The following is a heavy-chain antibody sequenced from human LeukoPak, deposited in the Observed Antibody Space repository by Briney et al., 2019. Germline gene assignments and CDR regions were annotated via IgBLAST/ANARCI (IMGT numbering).Heavy chain of an antibody. Sequence: SGTLSLTCAVYGGSFSGYYWSWIRQPPGKGLEWIGEINHSGSTNYNPSLKSRVTISVDTSRNQFSLKLSSVTAADTAVYYCARALGMITMVRGVIFSYGMDVWGQGTTVTVSS. D-gene: IGHD3-10*01. J-gene: IGHJ6*02. CDR3: ARALGMITMVRGVIFSYGMDV. CDR2: INHSGST. CDR1: GGSFSGYY. V-gene: IGHV4-34*01.